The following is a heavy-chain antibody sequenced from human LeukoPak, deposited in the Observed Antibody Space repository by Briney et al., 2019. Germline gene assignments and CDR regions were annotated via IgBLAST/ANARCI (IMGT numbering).Heavy chain of an antibody. CDR2: LSWHSGSI. D-gene: IGHD1-26*01. CDR3: AKETKVGENLYYFDY. J-gene: IGHJ4*02. CDR1: GFKFNDYA. V-gene: IGHV3-9*01. Sequence: SLRLSCVASGFKFNDYAMHWVRQAPGKGLEWVSGLSWHSGSIGYADSVKGRFIISRDNAKNSLYLEMNSLRPEDSALYYCAKETKVGENLYYFDYWGREPWSPSPQ.